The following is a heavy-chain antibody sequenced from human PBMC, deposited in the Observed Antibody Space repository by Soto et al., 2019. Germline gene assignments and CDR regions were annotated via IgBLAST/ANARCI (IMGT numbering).Heavy chain of an antibody. Sequence: GGSLRLSCAASGFTFSNYWMSWVRQVPGKGLEWVANIKPDGSEKWYVDSVKGRFTISRDNAKNSLYLQMNSLRAEDTAMYYCARVDPPAKSWGRGTLVTVSS. D-gene: IGHD2-2*01. CDR2: IKPDGSEK. CDR1: GFTFSNYW. J-gene: IGHJ5*02. CDR3: ARVDPPAKS. V-gene: IGHV3-7*05.